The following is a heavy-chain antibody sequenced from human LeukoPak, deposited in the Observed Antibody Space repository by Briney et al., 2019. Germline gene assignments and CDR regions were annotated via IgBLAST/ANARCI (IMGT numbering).Heavy chain of an antibody. J-gene: IGHJ3*02. Sequence: GGSLRLSCAASGFTFSSYAMHWVRQAPGKGLEYVSAISSNGGSTYYANSVKGRFTISRDNSKNTLYLQMNSLRAEDTAVYYCAGGPMIVNAFDIWGQGTMVTVSS. D-gene: IGHD3-22*01. CDR3: AGGPMIVNAFDI. CDR1: GFTFSSYA. V-gene: IGHV3-64*01. CDR2: ISSNGGST.